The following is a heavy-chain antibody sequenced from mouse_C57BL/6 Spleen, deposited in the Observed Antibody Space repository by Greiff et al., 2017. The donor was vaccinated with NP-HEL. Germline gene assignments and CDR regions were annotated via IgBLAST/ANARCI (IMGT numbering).Heavy chain of an antibody. CDR3: ARGALGRYFDY. D-gene: IGHD4-1*01. V-gene: IGHV5-4*01. Sequence: EVHLVESGGGLVKPGGSLKLSCAASGFTFSSYAMSWVRQTPEKRLEWVATISDGGSYTYYPDNVKGRFTISRDNAKNNLYLQMSHLKSEDTAMYYCARGALGRYFDYWGQGTTLTVSS. J-gene: IGHJ2*01. CDR1: GFTFSSYA. CDR2: ISDGGSYT.